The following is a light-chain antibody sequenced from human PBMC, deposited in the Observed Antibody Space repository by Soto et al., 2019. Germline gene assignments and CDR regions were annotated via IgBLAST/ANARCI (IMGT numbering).Light chain of an antibody. J-gene: IGLJ2*01. CDR2: DVS. Sequence: QSALTQPASLSGSPGQSITISCTGTSSDIGAYDYVSWFQQHPGKAPKLMISDVSKRPSGVPDRFSGSKSGNTASLTISGLQAEDEADYYCCSYAGSYTFVVFGGGTKLTVL. CDR3: CSYAGSYTFVV. V-gene: IGLV2-11*01. CDR1: SSDIGAYDY.